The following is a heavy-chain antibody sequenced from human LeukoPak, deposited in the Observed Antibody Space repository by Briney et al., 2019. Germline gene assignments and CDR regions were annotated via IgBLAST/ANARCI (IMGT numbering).Heavy chain of an antibody. CDR1: GFTFSKYG. V-gene: IGHV3-33*01. CDR3: ATVEGDSRDY. Sequence: PSRSLRLSCAASGFTFSKYGMHWVRQAPGKGLEWVGNVWSGGSAHDNADSVKGRFTISRDNSQNTVYLQLKSLRPEDTAVHYCATVEGDSRDYWGQGTLVTVSS. J-gene: IGHJ4*02. CDR2: VWSGGSAH. D-gene: IGHD2-21*01.